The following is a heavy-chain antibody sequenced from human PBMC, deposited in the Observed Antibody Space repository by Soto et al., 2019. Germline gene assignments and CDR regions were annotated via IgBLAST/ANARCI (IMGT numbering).Heavy chain of an antibody. CDR1: GFTFSSYG. D-gene: IGHD6-19*01. V-gene: IGHV3-30*18. CDR3: AKGLDDAFAI. J-gene: IGHJ3*02. CDR2: ISYDGSNK. Sequence: QVQLVESGGGVVQPGRSLRLSCAASGFTFSSYGMHWVRQAPGKGLEWVAVISYDGSNKYYADSVKGRFTISRDNSKNTLYLQMNSLRAEDTAVYYCAKGLDDAFAIWGQGTMVTVSS.